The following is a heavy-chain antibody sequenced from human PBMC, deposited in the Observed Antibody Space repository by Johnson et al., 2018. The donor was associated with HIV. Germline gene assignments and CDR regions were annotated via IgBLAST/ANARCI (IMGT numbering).Heavy chain of an antibody. D-gene: IGHD3-22*01. V-gene: IGHV3-15*01. Sequence: VQLVESGGGLVKPGGSLRLSCAASGFTFSNAWMSWVRQAPGKGLEWVGRIKSKTDGGTTDYAAPVKGRFTISRDDSKNTLYLQMNSLKTEDTAVYYCTTAVYYDSSGADAFDICGQGTMVTVSS. CDR1: GFTFSNAW. CDR2: IKSKTDGGTT. J-gene: IGHJ3*02. CDR3: TTAVYYDSSGADAFDI.